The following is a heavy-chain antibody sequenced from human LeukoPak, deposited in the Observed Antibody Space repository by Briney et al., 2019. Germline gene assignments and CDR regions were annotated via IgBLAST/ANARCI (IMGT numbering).Heavy chain of an antibody. CDR2: IYYSGST. Sequence: PSETLSLTCTVSGDSISSLTYYWGWVRQPPGKGLEWIVGIYYSGSTYFNPSLKSRAIISVDTSKNHLSPRLISVTAADTAAYYCARHSLKQWGPSGWFDPWGQGTLVTVSS. V-gene: IGHV4-39*01. D-gene: IGHD3-16*01. CDR1: GDSISSLTYY. J-gene: IGHJ5*02. CDR3: ARHSLKQWGPSGWFDP.